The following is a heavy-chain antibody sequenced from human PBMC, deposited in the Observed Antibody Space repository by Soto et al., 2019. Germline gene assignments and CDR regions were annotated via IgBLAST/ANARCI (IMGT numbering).Heavy chain of an antibody. Sequence: GGSLRLSCAASGFTFSSYGMHWVRQAPGKGLEWVAVIWYDGSNKYYAESVKGRFTITRDNSKNTLYLKMNSLRAEDTAVYYCARDYDILTGYSNYYYGMDVWGQGTTVTVSS. CDR3: ARDYDILTGYSNYYYGMDV. J-gene: IGHJ6*02. V-gene: IGHV3-33*01. CDR2: IWYDGSNK. D-gene: IGHD3-9*01. CDR1: GFTFSSYG.